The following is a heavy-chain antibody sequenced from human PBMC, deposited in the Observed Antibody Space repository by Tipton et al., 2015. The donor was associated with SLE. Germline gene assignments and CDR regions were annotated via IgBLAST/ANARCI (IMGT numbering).Heavy chain of an antibody. D-gene: IGHD3-16*01. Sequence: GSLRLSCAASGFTFSSYGMHWVRQAPGKGLEWVANIKQDGSEKYYVDSVKGRFTISRDNAKNSLYLQINSLRVEDTAVYYCAREYASEYYFGNWGQGTLVSVSS. CDR1: GFTFSSYG. CDR3: AREYASEYYFGN. V-gene: IGHV3-7*01. CDR2: IKQDGSEK. J-gene: IGHJ4*02.